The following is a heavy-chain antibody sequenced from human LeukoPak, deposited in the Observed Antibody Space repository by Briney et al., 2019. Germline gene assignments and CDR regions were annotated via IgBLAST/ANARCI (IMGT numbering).Heavy chain of an antibody. D-gene: IGHD6-19*01. V-gene: IGHV4-59*01. CDR1: GGSITSYY. J-gene: IGHJ3*01. Sequence: SETQSLTCTVSGGSITSYYWTWIRQPPGKGLEWIGYIYYWGSANYNPSLKSRGTISVDTSKNQFSLKLSSVTAADTAMYYCARVLPGYTGGDDAFDFWGQGTVVTVSS. CDR3: ARVLPGYTGGDDAFDF. CDR2: IYYWGSA.